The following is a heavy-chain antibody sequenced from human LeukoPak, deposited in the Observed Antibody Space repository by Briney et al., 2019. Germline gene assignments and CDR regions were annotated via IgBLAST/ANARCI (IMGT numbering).Heavy chain of an antibody. D-gene: IGHD4-17*01. V-gene: IGHV4-39*01. Sequence: SETLSLTCTVSGGSISSSSYYWGWIRQPPGKGLEWIGSIYYSGSTYYNPSLKSRVTISVDTSKNQFSLKLSSVTAADTAVYYCARHWPLNTVTTGFDYWGQGTLVTVSS. CDR3: ARHWPLNTVTTGFDY. CDR2: IYYSGST. J-gene: IGHJ4*02. CDR1: GGSISSSSYY.